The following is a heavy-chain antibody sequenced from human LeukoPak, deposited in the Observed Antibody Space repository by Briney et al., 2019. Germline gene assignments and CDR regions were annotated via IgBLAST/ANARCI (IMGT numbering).Heavy chain of an antibody. CDR2: ISHDGSDK. D-gene: IGHD2-2*01. J-gene: IGHJ3*02. CDR1: EFTFSSYG. V-gene: IGHV3-30*18. Sequence: GGSLRLSCAASEFTFSSYGMHWVRQAPGKGLEWVAVISHDGSDKHYADTVKGRFTISRDNPKNTLYLQMNSLRAEDTALFYCAKDMCSSTSCSRRAFDIWGQGTMVTVSS. CDR3: AKDMCSSTSCSRRAFDI.